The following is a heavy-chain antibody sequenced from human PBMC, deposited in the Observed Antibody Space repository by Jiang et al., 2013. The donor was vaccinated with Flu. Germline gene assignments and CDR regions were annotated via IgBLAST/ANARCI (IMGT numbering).Heavy chain of an antibody. Sequence: LLKPSETLSLTCAVYGGSFSGYYWSWIRQPPGKGLEWIGEINHSGSTNYNPSLKSRVTISVDTSKNQFSLKLSSVTAADTAVYYCARYSSSWYEVRGADYWGPGEPWSPSPQ. D-gene: IGHD6-13*01. CDR3: ARYSSSWYEVRGADY. CDR1: GGSFSGYY. V-gene: IGHV4-34*01. CDR2: INHSGST. J-gene: IGHJ4*02.